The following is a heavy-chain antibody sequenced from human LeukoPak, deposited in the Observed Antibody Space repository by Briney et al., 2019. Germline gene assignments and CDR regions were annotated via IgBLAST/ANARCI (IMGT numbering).Heavy chain of an antibody. D-gene: IGHD3-10*01. CDR3: AKDGVLRGVLPIQFDY. CDR1: GFTFSSYA. V-gene: IGHV3-23*01. CDR2: ISGRGGST. J-gene: IGHJ4*02. Sequence: PGGSLRLSCAASGFTFSSYAMSWVRQAPGKGLEGVAAISGRGGSTHYADSVKGRFTISRDDSKKPLYMQMNSLRGEDTAVYYCAKDGVLRGVLPIQFDYWGQGTLVTVSS.